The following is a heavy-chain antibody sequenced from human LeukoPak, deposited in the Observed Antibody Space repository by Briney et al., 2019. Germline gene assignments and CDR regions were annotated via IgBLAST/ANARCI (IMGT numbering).Heavy chain of an antibody. Sequence: GGSLRLSCAASGFTFSSYAMSWVRQAPGKGLEWVANIKQDGSEKYYVDSVKGRFIISRDNAKTSLYLQMNSLRAEDTALYYCAKDISYSSQAGRFDYWGQGTLVTVSS. CDR2: IKQDGSEK. CDR1: GFTFSSYA. CDR3: AKDISYSSQAGRFDY. V-gene: IGHV3-7*03. D-gene: IGHD3-16*01. J-gene: IGHJ4*02.